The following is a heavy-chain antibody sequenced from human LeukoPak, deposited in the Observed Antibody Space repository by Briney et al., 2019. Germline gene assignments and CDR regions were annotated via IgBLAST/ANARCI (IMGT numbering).Heavy chain of an antibody. CDR2: IDPKSGAT. CDR1: GYSFTGYY. D-gene: IGHD6-19*01. J-gene: IGHJ4*02. Sequence: GASVKVSCKTSGYSFTGYYMHWVRQVPGQGLEWMGWIDPKSGATHYAQKFQGRVAMTRDTSSSTAYMEVSRLRSDDTALYYCAREENSGMDRYFDYWGQGTLVTASS. V-gene: IGHV1-2*02. CDR3: AREENSGMDRYFDY.